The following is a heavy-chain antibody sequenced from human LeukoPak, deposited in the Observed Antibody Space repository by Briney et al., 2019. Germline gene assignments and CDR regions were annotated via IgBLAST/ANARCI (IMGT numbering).Heavy chain of an antibody. D-gene: IGHD3-22*01. Sequence: GASVKVSCKASGYTFTSYYMHWVRQAPGQGLEWMGIINPSGGSTSYAQKFQGRVTMTRDTSISTAYMELSRLRSDDTAVYYCARDHPYGDSSGYSGRAGGDYWGQGTLVTVSS. V-gene: IGHV1-46*01. CDR3: ARDHPYGDSSGYSGRAGGDY. J-gene: IGHJ4*02. CDR2: INPSGGST. CDR1: GYTFTSYY.